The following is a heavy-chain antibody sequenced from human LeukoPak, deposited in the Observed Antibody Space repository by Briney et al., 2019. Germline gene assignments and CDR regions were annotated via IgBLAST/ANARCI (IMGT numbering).Heavy chain of an antibody. J-gene: IGHJ6*03. D-gene: IGHD3-3*01. Sequence: PSQTLSLTCTVSGGSISSYYWSWIRQTAGKGLEWIGRIYTVGTTNYNPSLESRVTMSIDTSRNQFSLNLTSVTAADTAVYFCARDGVSSGNYYQMDVWGEGTTVTVSS. CDR1: GGSISSYY. CDR3: ARDGVSSGNYYQMDV. CDR2: IYTVGTT. V-gene: IGHV4-4*07.